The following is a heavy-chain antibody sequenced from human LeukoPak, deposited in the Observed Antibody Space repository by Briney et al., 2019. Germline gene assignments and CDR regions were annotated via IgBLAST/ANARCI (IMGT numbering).Heavy chain of an antibody. J-gene: IGHJ4*02. V-gene: IGHV3-72*01. Sequence: GGSLRLSCAASGFTFSDHYMDWVRQAPGKGLEWVGRIKNKANSYTTEYAASVKGRFTISRDDSKNSLYLQTNSLKTEDTAVYSCARDLRLETTSGYWGQGTLVTVSS. CDR2: IKNKANSYTT. CDR1: GFTFSDHY. CDR3: ARDLRLETTSGY. D-gene: IGHD1-7*01.